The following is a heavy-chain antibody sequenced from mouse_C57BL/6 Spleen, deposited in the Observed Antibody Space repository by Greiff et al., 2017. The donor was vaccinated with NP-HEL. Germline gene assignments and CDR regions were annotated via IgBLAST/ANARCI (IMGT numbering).Heavy chain of an antibody. CDR1: GYTFTSYW. D-gene: IGHD1-3*01. Sequence: VQLQQPGAELVMPGASVKLSCKASGYTFTSYWMHWVKQRPGQGLEWIGEIDPSDSYTNYNQKFKGKSTLTVDKSSSTVYMQLSSLTSEDSAVYYCARIGSSFAYWGQGTLVTVSA. V-gene: IGHV1-69*01. CDR2: IDPSDSYT. J-gene: IGHJ3*01. CDR3: ARIGSSFAY.